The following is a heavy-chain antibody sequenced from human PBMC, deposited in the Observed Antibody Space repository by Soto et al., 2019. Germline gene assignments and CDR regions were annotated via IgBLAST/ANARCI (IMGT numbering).Heavy chain of an antibody. CDR3: ARGRGYSNNWFDP. CDR2: IYHSGST. D-gene: IGHD4-4*01. CDR1: GGSISSGGYS. V-gene: IGHV4-30-2*01. J-gene: IGHJ5*02. Sequence: SDTLSLTCAVSGGSISSGGYSWSWIRQPPGKGLEWIGYIYHSGSTYYNPSLKSRVTISVDRSKNQFSLKLSSVTAADTAVYYCARGRGYSNNWFDPWGQGTLVTVSS.